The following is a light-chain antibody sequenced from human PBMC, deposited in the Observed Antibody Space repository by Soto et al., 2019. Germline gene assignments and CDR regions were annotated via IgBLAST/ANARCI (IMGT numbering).Light chain of an antibody. V-gene: IGLV2-8*01. CDR3: SSYTSNTPLYV. CDR1: SSDVGGYNY. J-gene: IGLJ1*01. CDR2: EVT. Sequence: QSVLTQPPSASGSPGQSVTISCTGTSSDVGGYNYVSWYQQYPGRAPKLMIYEVTKRPSGVPDRFSGSKSGNTASLTLSGPQAEDGADYFCSSYTSNTPLYVLGAGTKVPAL.